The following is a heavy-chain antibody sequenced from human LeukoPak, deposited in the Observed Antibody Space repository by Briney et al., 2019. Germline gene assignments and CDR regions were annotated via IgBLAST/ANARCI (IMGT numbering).Heavy chain of an antibody. Sequence: GGSLRLSCAASGFIGTSNYMSWVRQAPGKGLEWVSLIYSSGSTYYTASVEGRFTISRDHSKNTLYLQMNSLRAEDAALYYCARGLESCSSGSCFKDWGQGTLVTVSS. CDR3: ARGLESCSSGSCFKD. V-gene: IGHV3-53*01. D-gene: IGHD2-15*01. J-gene: IGHJ4*02. CDR1: GFIGTSNY. CDR2: IYSSGST.